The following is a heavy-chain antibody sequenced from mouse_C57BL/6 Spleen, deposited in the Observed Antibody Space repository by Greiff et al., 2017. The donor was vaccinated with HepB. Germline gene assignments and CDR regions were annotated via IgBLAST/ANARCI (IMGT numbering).Heavy chain of an antibody. D-gene: IGHD1-1*01. CDR2: INPRDGST. V-gene: IGHV1-85*01. CDR3: ARGGYYDSSSPGWFAY. Sequence: QVQLKQSGPGLVKPGASVKLSCKASGYTFTSYDINWVKQRPGQGLEWIGWINPRDGSTKYNEKFKGKATLTVDTSSSTAYMELHLLTSQDTAVYLCARGGYYDSSSPGWFAYWGQGTLVTVSA. CDR1: GYTFTSYD. J-gene: IGHJ3*01.